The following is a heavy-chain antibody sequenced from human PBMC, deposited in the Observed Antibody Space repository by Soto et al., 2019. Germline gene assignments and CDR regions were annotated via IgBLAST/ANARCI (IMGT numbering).Heavy chain of an antibody. V-gene: IGHV4-59*08. J-gene: IGHJ6*03. CDR2: IYYSGST. CDR3: ARLNIVVVPPVGGAGPYYYYYMDV. Sequence: SETLSLTCTVSGGSISSYYWSWIRQPPGKGLEWIGYIYYSGSTNYNPSLKSRVTISVDTSKNQFSLKLSSVTAADTAVYYCARLNIVVVPPVGGAGPYYYYYMDVWGKGTTVTVSS. CDR1: GGSISSYY. D-gene: IGHD2-2*01.